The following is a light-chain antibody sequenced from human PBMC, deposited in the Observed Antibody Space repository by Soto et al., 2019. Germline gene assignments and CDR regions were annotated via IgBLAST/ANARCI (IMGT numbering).Light chain of an antibody. CDR3: QQYGSSPWT. CDR1: QSVSSSY. V-gene: IGKV3-20*01. J-gene: IGKJ1*01. CDR2: GAS. Sequence: EIVLTQSPGTLSLSPGERATLSCRATQSVSSSYLAWYQQKPGQAPRLLIYGASIRATGIPDRFSGRGSGTDFTLTISRLEPEDFAVYGCQQYGSSPWTFGQGTKVEIK.